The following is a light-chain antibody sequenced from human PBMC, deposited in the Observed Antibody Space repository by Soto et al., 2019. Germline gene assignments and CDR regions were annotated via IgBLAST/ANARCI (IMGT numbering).Light chain of an antibody. J-gene: IGLJ3*02. CDR3: AAWDDSLNGWV. CDR2: SNN. Sequence: QAVVTQPPSASGTPGQRVTISCSGSSSNIGSNIVNWYQQFPGTAPKLLIYSNNQRPSGVPARFSGSKSVTSASLAIRGLQSEDEADYYCAAWDDSLNGWVFGGGTKVTVL. CDR1: SSNIGSNI. V-gene: IGLV1-44*01.